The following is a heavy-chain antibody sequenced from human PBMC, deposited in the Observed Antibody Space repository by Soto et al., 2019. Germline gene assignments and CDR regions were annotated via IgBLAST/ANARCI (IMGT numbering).Heavy chain of an antibody. Sequence: QVQLVQSGAEVKKPGASVKVSCQASGYTFTSSGISWVRQAPGQGLEWRGWISAHYGKTNYAQKFHSRVTMTTDRSTSRAYMELRSLISDDTAVYYCARLILSVGAGWFDPWGQGTLVTVSS. CDR2: ISAHYGKT. CDR3: ARLILSVGAGWFDP. J-gene: IGHJ5*02. CDR1: GYTFTSSG. V-gene: IGHV1-18*01. D-gene: IGHD1-26*01.